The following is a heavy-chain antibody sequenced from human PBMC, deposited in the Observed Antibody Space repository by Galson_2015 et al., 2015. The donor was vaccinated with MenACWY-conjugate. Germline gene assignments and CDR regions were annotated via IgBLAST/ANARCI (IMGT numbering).Heavy chain of an antibody. CDR3: TTDIAVAGTSGDY. J-gene: IGHJ4*02. V-gene: IGHV3-49*03. Sequence: SLRLSCAASGFTFGDYAMSWFRQAPGKGLEWVGFIRSKAYGGTTEYAASVKGRFTISRDDSKSIAYLQMNNLKTEGTAVYYCTTDIAVAGTSGDYWGQGTLVTVSS. CDR1: GFTFGDYA. D-gene: IGHD6-19*01. CDR2: IRSKAYGGTT.